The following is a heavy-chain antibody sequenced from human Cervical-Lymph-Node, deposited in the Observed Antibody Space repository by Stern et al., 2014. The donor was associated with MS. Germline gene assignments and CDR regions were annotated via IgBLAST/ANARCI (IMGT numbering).Heavy chain of an antibody. CDR1: GFSLSTSGMC. J-gene: IGHJ6*02. D-gene: IGHD6-19*01. V-gene: IGHV2-70*15. Sequence: QITLKESGPALVKPTQTLTLTCTFSGFSLSTSGMCVSWIRQPPGKALEWLARIDWDDDKYYSTSLKTRLTISKDTSKNQVVLTMTNMDPVDTATYYCARIIDSSGCYYYYGMDVWGQGTTVTVSS. CDR3: ARIIDSSGCYYYYGMDV. CDR2: IDWDDDK.